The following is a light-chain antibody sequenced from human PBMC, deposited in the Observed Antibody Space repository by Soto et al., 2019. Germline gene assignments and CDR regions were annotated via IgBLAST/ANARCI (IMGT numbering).Light chain of an antibody. CDR2: AAS. CDR3: QQSTVIPYT. J-gene: IGKJ2*01. Sequence: DIQMTQSPSSLSASVGDRVTITCRASQTIDTYLNWYQQNPGKAPELLIYAASTLQNWVPSRFSGSGSGTDFTLTISSLQPEDFATYCCQQSTVIPYTFGQGPKLEIK. V-gene: IGKV1-39*01. CDR1: QTIDTY.